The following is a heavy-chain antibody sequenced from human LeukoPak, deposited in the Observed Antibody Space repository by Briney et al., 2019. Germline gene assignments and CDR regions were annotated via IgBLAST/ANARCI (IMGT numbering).Heavy chain of an antibody. CDR2: IYHSGST. D-gene: IGHD2-15*01. Sequence: ASETLSLTCAVSGGSISSSNWWSWVRQPPGKGLEWIGEIYHSGSTNYNPSLKSRVTISVDKSKNQFSLKLSSVTAADTAVYYCARVYCSGGSCHFDYRGQGTLVTVSS. CDR1: GGSISSSNW. J-gene: IGHJ4*02. CDR3: ARVYCSGGSCHFDY. V-gene: IGHV4-4*02.